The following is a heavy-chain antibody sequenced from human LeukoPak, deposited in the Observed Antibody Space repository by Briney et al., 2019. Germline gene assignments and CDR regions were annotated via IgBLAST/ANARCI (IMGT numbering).Heavy chain of an antibody. V-gene: IGHV3-21*01. CDR2: ISFSSSYK. Sequence: GGSLRLSCAASGFTFSNYSMNWVRQAPGKGLEWVSSISFSSSYKYYADSVKGRFTISRDNAKNSLYLQMNSLRAEDTAVYYSASWGRAAAGTPYWGQGTLVTVSS. J-gene: IGHJ4*02. CDR1: GFTFSNYS. D-gene: IGHD6-13*01. CDR3: ASWGRAAAGTPY.